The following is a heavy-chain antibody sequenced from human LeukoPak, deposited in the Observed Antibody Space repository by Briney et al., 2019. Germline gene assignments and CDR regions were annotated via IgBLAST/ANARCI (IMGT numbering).Heavy chain of an antibody. CDR2: INPNSGGT. CDR3: AGDYYGSGSYLY. D-gene: IGHD3-10*01. CDR1: GYTFTGYY. Sequence: ASVKVSCKASGYTFTGYYMHWVRQAPGQGLEWMGWINPNSGGTNYAQKLQGRVTMTTDTSTSTAYMELRSLRSDDTAVYYCAGDYYGSGSYLYWGQGTLVTVSS. V-gene: IGHV1-2*02. J-gene: IGHJ4*02.